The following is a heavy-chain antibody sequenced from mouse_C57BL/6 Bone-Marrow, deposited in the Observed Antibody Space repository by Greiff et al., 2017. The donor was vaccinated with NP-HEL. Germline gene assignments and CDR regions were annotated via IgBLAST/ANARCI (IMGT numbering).Heavy chain of an antibody. D-gene: IGHD1-1*01. CDR2: VYPYNGGT. CDR3: ARDYGSSYWYFDV. V-gene: IGHV1-36*01. Sequence: VKPGPSVKISCKASGFTFTDYYMHWVKQSHGKSLEWIGLVYPYNGGTSYNQKFKGKATLTVDTSSSTAYMELNSLTSEDSAVYYCARDYGSSYWYFDVWGTGTTVTVSS. J-gene: IGHJ1*03. CDR1: GFTFTDYY.